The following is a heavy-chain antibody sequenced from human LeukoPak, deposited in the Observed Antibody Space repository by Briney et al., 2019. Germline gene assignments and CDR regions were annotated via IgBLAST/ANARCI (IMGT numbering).Heavy chain of an antibody. Sequence: PSETLSLTCIVAGDSIRSSGYYWGWIRQPPGKGLEWIGSMFYGETTSYSPSLQSRVTISLDTSKNQFSLRLNSVTAADTAVYYCARLERSRMDGAQYWGQGTLVTVSS. CDR3: ARLERSRMDGAQY. D-gene: IGHD4/OR15-4a*01. V-gene: IGHV4-39*01. CDR1: GDSIRSSGYY. J-gene: IGHJ4*02. CDR2: MFYGETT.